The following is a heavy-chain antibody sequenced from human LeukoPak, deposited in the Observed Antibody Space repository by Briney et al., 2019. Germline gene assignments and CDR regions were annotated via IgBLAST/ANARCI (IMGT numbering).Heavy chain of an antibody. CDR3: AKSTPPLTIFGVVTGGYYFDY. CDR1: GFTFSSYA. J-gene: IGHJ4*02. V-gene: IGHV3-23*01. CDR2: ISGSGGGT. Sequence: GGSLRLSCAASGFTFSSYAMSWVRQAPGKGLEWVSAISGSGGGTYYADSVKGRFTISRDNSKNTLYLQMNSLRAEDAAVYYCAKSTPPLTIFGVVTGGYYFDYWGQGTLVTVSS. D-gene: IGHD3-3*01.